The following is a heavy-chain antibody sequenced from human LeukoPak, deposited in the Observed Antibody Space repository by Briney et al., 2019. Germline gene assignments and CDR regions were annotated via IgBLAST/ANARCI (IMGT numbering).Heavy chain of an antibody. V-gene: IGHV4-59*01. CDR1: GGSITTYF. Sequence: SSETLSLTCTVSGGSITTYFWSWIRQPPAKGLEWIGYIYYIGSTNYNPSLKSRVTISVDTSKNQFSLKLSSVTAADTAVYYCASVRRDGYPFDYWGQGTLVTVSS. J-gene: IGHJ4*02. D-gene: IGHD5-24*01. CDR2: IYYIGST. CDR3: ASVRRDGYPFDY.